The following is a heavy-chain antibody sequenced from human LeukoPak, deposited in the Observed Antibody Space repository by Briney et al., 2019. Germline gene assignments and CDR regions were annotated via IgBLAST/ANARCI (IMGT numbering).Heavy chain of an antibody. CDR2: IYNTGGT. CDR1: SGSIRSYH. D-gene: IGHD3/OR15-3a*01. J-gene: IGHJ4*02. Sequence: PSETLSLACTVSSGSIRSYHWAWIRQPAGKRLEWLGRIYNTGGTDYNPSLKSRVTMSIDTSKNQFSLNLRSVTTADTAFYYCARNGYTKSWTHLDYWGQGILV. CDR3: ARNGYTKSWTHLDY. V-gene: IGHV4-4*07.